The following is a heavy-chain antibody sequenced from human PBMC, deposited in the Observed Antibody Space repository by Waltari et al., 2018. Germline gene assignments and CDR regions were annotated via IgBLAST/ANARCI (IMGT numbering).Heavy chain of an antibody. J-gene: IGHJ6*02. Sequence: EVQLVESGGGLVQPGGSLRLSCVASGFNFSPYNMQWVRQAPGKGLEWLSYICNRSLTKFYADSVKGRATISRDNAKNSLYLGLNSLRVEDTALYYCAREWQLLGTFSSGGMDVWGQGTTVTVSS. CDR1: GFNFSPYN. V-gene: IGHV3-48*04. CDR3: AREWQLLGTFSSGGMDV. D-gene: IGHD2-15*01. CDR2: ICNRSLTK.